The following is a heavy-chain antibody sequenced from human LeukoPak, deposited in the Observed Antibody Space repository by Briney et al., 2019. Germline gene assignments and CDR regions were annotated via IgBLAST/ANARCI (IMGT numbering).Heavy chain of an antibody. CDR3: ARHVRFEGVDY. CDR1: GFIFSSYW. CDR2: IKQDGSEK. V-gene: IGHV3-7*01. J-gene: IGHJ4*02. Sequence: GGSLRLSCAASGFIFSSYWMSWVRHAPGKGLEWVANIKQDGSEKYYVDSVKGRFTISRDNAKNSLFLQMNSLRAEDTAVYYCARHVRFEGVDYWGQGTLVTVSS. D-gene: IGHD3-3*01.